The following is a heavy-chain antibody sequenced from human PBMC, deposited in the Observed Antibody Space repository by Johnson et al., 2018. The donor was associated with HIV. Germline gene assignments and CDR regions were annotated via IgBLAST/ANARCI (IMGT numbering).Heavy chain of an antibody. CDR2: IYSGGST. D-gene: IGHD1-7*01. Sequence: VQLVESGGGVVQPGRSLRLSCAASGFTVSSNYMSWVRQAPGKGLEWVSVIYSGGSTYYADSVKGRFTISRDNSKNTLYLQMNSLRAEDTAVYYCARAGQLPEDDFDIWGQGTMVTVSS. CDR3: ARAGQLPEDDFDI. J-gene: IGHJ3*02. CDR1: GFTVSSNY. V-gene: IGHV3-53*01.